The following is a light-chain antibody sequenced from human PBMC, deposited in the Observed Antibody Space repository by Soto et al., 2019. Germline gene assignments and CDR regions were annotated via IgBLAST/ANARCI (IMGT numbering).Light chain of an antibody. CDR3: GSWDSSLSAHV. J-gene: IGLJ1*01. V-gene: IGLV1-51*01. CDR1: SSNIGGNS. Sequence: QSVMTQPPSVSAAPGQKVTISCSGSSSNIGGNSVSWYQQLPGTAPKLLIYYDNKRPSGIPARFSGSKSGTSATLGITGFQTGDEADYYCGSWDSSLSAHVFGTGTKLTVL. CDR2: YDN.